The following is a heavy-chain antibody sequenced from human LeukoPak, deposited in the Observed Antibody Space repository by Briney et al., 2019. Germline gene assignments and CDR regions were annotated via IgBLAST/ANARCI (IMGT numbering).Heavy chain of an antibody. CDR1: GFTFSTYW. CDR2: IKQDGSEK. J-gene: IGHJ3*02. D-gene: IGHD3-3*01. CDR3: ARGYYDFWSGYFGAFDI. V-gene: IGHV3-7*01. Sequence: GGSLRLSCAASGFTFSTYWMSWVRQAPGKGLEWVANIKQDGSEKYYVDSVKGRFTISRDNAKNSLYLQMISLRAEDTAVYYCARGYYDFWSGYFGAFDIWGQGTMFTVSS.